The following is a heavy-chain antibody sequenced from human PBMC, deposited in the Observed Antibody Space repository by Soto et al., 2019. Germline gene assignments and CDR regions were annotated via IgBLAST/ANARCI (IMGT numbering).Heavy chain of an antibody. CDR1: GFTFSSYA. V-gene: IGHV3-23*01. CDR3: AKASGGHYYYGMDV. Sequence: PGGSLRLSCAASGFTFSSYAMSWVRQAPGKGLEWVSAISGSGGSTYYADSVKGRFTISRDNSKNTLYLQMNSLRAEDTAVYYCAKASGGHYYYGMDVWGQGTTVTVSS. D-gene: IGHD2-15*01. J-gene: IGHJ6*02. CDR2: ISGSGGST.